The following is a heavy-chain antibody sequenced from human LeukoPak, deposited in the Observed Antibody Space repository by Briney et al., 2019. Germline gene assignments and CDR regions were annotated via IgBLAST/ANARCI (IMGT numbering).Heavy chain of an antibody. Sequence: TQTLPLTCTVSGGSISSGGYFWNWIRQLPGKGLEWIGYIYYSGSTKYNPSLNSRITISVDTSKNQFSLKLRSVTAADTAVYFCARGVDYGDYVDYWGQGTLVTVSS. CDR3: ARGVDYGDYVDY. CDR1: GGSISSGGYF. D-gene: IGHD4/OR15-4a*01. J-gene: IGHJ4*02. V-gene: IGHV4-31*03. CDR2: IYYSGST.